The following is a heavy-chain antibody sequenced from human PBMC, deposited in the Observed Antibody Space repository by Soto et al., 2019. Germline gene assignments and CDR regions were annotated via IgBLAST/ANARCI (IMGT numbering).Heavy chain of an antibody. V-gene: IGHV3-30*04. CDR3: ARDMYSSDYFVKWFEP. CDR1: GFSFSSYA. J-gene: IGHJ5*02. D-gene: IGHD6-19*01. Sequence: QVRLVESGGGVVQPGRSLRLSCTASGFSFSSYAMYWVRQPPGKGLEWVAVISKDGMNKNYAESVKGRVTVSRDNANYSLDLQLNSLRGEDTAMYYCARDMYSSDYFVKWFEPWGQGTLVTVSS. CDR2: ISKDGMNK.